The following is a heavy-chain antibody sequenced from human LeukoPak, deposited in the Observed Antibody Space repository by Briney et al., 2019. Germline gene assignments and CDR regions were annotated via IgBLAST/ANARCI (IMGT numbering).Heavy chain of an antibody. CDR2: INPNSGGT. V-gene: IGHV1-2*02. Sequence: GASVKVSCKASGYTFTGNYMHWVRQAPGQGLEWMGWINPNSGGTNYAQKFQGRVTMTRNTSISTAYMELSSLRSEDTAVYYCARVGELIQLWLLFPPTPYYGMDVWGQGTTVTVSS. CDR3: ARVGELIQLWLLFPPTPYYGMDV. J-gene: IGHJ6*02. CDR1: GYTFTGNY. D-gene: IGHD5-18*01.